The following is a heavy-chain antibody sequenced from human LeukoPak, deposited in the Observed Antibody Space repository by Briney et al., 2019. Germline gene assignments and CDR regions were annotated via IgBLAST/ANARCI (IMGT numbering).Heavy chain of an antibody. CDR1: GGSFSGYY. Sequence: PSETLSLTCAVYGGSFSGYYWSWIRQPPGKGLEWIGEINHSGSTNYNPSLKSRVTISVDTSKNQFSLKLSSVTAADTAVYYCASGIVVVPAAMGSYYYYGMDVWGQGTTDTVSS. V-gene: IGHV4-34*01. D-gene: IGHD2-2*01. CDR3: ASGIVVVPAAMGSYYYYGMDV. CDR2: INHSGST. J-gene: IGHJ6*02.